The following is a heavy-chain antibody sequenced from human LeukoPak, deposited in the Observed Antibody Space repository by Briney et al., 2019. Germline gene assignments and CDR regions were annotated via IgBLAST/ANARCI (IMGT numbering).Heavy chain of an antibody. V-gene: IGHV3-21*01. D-gene: IGHD3-10*01. Sequence: GGSLRLSCAASGFTFSSYSMNWVRQAPGKGLEWVSSISSSSSYIYYADSVKGRFTISRDNAKNSLYLQMNSLRAEDTAVYYCARDLSRFGEPPPWGQGTLVTVFS. CDR1: GFTFSSYS. CDR2: ISSSSSYI. J-gene: IGHJ5*02. CDR3: ARDLSRFGEPPP.